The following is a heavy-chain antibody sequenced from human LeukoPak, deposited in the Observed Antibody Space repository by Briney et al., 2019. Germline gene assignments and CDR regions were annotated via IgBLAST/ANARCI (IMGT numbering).Heavy chain of an antibody. CDR3: ARENYDSSGYNNWFDP. Sequence: SETLSLTCTVFGGSISSYYWNWIRQPPGKGLEWIGHIYYSGSTKYNPSLKSRVTISLDMSKNQFSLKLSSVTAADTAVYYCARENYDSSGYNNWFDPWGQGTLVTVSS. CDR1: GGSISSYY. D-gene: IGHD3-22*01. V-gene: IGHV4-59*01. J-gene: IGHJ5*02. CDR2: IYYSGST.